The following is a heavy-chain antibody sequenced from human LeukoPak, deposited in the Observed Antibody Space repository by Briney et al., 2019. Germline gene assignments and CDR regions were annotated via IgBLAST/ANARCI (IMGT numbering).Heavy chain of an antibody. Sequence: ASVKVSCKASGYTFTGYYMHWVRQAPGQGLGWMGWINPNSGGTNYAQKFQGRVTMTRDTSISTAYMELSRLRSDDTAVYYCASFPWPHSSSSGDYWGQGTLVTVSS. D-gene: IGHD6-6*01. J-gene: IGHJ4*02. CDR1: GYTFTGYY. V-gene: IGHV1-2*02. CDR3: ASFPWPHSSSSGDY. CDR2: INPNSGGT.